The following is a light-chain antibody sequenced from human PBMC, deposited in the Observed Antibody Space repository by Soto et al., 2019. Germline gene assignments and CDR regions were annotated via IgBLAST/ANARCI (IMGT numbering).Light chain of an antibody. CDR2: DAS. J-gene: IGKJ4*01. CDR1: QSVSSY. Sequence: EIVLTQSPATLSLSPGERATLSCRASQSVSSYLAWYQQKPGQAPRLLIYDASTRATGIPARFSGSGSGTDFTLTISILEPEDFAVYYCQHRSNWPTFGGGTKVEIK. V-gene: IGKV3-11*01. CDR3: QHRSNWPT.